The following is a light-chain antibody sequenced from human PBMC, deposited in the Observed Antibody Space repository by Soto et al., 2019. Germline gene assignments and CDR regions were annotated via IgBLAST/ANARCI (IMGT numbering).Light chain of an antibody. CDR1: QTISSY. J-gene: IGKJ1*01. CDR3: QQTYSTPRT. V-gene: IGKV1-39*01. CDR2: AAS. Sequence: DIQMTQSPSSLSASVGDRVTMTCRASQTISSYLNWYQQKPGKAPNLLIYAASSLQSGVLSRFSGSGSGTDFTLTINSLQPEDFAIYYCQQTYSTPRTFGQGTKVEIK.